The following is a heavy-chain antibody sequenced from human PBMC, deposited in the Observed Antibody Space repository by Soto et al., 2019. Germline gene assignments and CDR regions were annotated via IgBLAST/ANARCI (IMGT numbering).Heavy chain of an antibody. CDR2: ISGSGGST. Sequence: GSLRLSCAASGFTFSSYAMSWVRQAPGKGLEWVSAISGSGGSTYYADSVKGRFTISRDNSKNTLYLQMNSLRAEDTAVYYCAKGLSYCGGDCYSNFDYWGQGTLVTVSS. CDR1: GFTFSSYA. D-gene: IGHD2-21*02. CDR3: AKGLSYCGGDCYSNFDY. V-gene: IGHV3-23*01. J-gene: IGHJ4*02.